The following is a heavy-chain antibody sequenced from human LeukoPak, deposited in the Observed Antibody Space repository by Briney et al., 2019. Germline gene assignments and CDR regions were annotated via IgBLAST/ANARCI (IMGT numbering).Heavy chain of an antibody. CDR2: IYHSGST. CDR1: GGSISSGGYS. D-gene: IGHD6-19*01. V-gene: IGHV4-30-2*01. J-gene: IGHJ4*02. Sequence: SQTLSLTCAVSGGSISSGGYSWSWIRQPPGKGLEWIGYIYHSGSTYYNPSLKSRVTISVDTSKNQFSLKLTSMTAADTAVYYCARGPRSGWGYFDYWGQGTLVIVSS. CDR3: ARGPRSGWGYFDY.